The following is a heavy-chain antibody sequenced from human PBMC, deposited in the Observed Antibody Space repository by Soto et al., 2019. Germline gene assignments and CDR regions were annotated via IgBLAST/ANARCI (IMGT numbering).Heavy chain of an antibody. CDR3: ARDLASTTIPNY. CDR1: GFTFSSYW. J-gene: IGHJ4*02. Sequence: PGGSLRLSCAASGFTFSSYWMHWVRQAPGKGLEWVARINRDGSSTSYVDSVKGRFTISRDNAKNSLYLQMNSLRAEDTAVYYCARDLASTTIPNYWGQGTLVTVSS. V-gene: IGHV3-74*01. D-gene: IGHD4-17*01. CDR2: INRDGSST.